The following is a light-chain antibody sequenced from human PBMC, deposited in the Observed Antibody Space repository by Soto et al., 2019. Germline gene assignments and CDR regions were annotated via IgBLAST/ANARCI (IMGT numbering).Light chain of an antibody. CDR2: DAS. CDR1: QSISSY. CDR3: QQRSAWPLT. V-gene: IGKV3-11*01. J-gene: IGKJ4*01. Sequence: EIGLTQSPATLSLSPGERATLSCRASQSISSYLAWYQQKPGQAPRPLIYDASNRATGIPARFSGSGSGTDFTLTISTLEPEDFAVYYCQQRSAWPLTFGGGTKVEIK.